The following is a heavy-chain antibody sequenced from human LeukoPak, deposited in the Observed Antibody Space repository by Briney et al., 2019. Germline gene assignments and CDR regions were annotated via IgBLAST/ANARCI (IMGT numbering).Heavy chain of an antibody. CDR1: GGSASSGSYY. D-gene: IGHD3-10*01. J-gene: IGHJ6*04. Sequence: SETLSLTCTVSGGSASSGSYYWSWIRQPPGKGLEWIGYIYYSGSTNYNPSLKSRVTISVDTSKNQFSLKLSSVTAADTAVYYCARDSAGSGVGYYHYYGMDVWGKGTTVTVSS. V-gene: IGHV4-61*01. CDR2: IYYSGST. CDR3: ARDSAGSGVGYYHYYGMDV.